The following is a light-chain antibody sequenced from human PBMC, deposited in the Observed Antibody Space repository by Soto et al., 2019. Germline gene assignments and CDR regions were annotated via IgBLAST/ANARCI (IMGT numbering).Light chain of an antibody. J-gene: IGLJ2*01. CDR3: AAWDDSLNGPL. Sequence: QSVLTQPPSASGTPGQRVTISCSGSISNIGSTTVNWYQQLPGTAPQLLIYSNNLRPSGVPDRFSGSKSGTSASLAISGLQSEDEADYYCAAWDDSLNGPLFGGGTKLTVL. V-gene: IGLV1-44*01. CDR1: ISNIGSTT. CDR2: SNN.